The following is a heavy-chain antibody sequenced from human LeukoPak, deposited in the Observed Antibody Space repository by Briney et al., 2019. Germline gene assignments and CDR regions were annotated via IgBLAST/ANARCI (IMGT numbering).Heavy chain of an antibody. CDR1: GFTFSSYS. D-gene: IGHD2-2*01. CDR2: ISSSSSYI. V-gene: IGHV3-21*01. Sequence: GGSLRLSCAASGFTFSSYSMNWVRQAPGKGLEWVSSISSSSSYIYYADSVKGRFTISRDNAKNSLYLQMNSLRAEDTAVHYCARDIVVVPAARRGYGAFDIWGQGTMVTVSS. CDR3: ARDIVVVPAARRGYGAFDI. J-gene: IGHJ3*02.